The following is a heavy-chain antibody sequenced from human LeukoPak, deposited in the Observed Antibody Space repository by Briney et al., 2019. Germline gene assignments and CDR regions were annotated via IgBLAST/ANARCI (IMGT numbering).Heavy chain of an antibody. D-gene: IGHD5-24*01. CDR2: ISWNSGDI. J-gene: IGHJ4*02. CDR3: ARGKRWLHPVDY. V-gene: IGHV3-9*01. CDR1: GFTFDDYA. Sequence: PGRSLRLSCAASGFTFDDYAVHWVRHAPGKGLEWVSGISWNSGDIGYADSVKGRFTISRDNAKNSLYLQMNSLRAEDTAVYYCARGKRWLHPVDYWGQGTLVTVSS.